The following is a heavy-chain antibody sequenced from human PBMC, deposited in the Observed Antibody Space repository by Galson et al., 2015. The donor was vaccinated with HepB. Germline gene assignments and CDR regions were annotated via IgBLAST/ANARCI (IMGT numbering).Heavy chain of an antibody. CDR2: IIPIFGTA. CDR3: ASPYDSSGWPFDY. CDR1: GGTFSSYA. V-gene: IGHV1-69*13. D-gene: IGHD3-22*01. J-gene: IGHJ4*02. Sequence: SVKVSCKASGGTFSSYAISWVRQAPGQGLEWMGGIIPIFGTANYAQKFQGRVTITADESTSTAYMELSSLRSEDTAVYYCASPYDSSGWPFDYWGQGTLVTVSS.